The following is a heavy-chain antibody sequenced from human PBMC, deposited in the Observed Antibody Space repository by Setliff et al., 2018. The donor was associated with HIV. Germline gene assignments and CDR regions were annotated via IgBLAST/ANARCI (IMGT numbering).Heavy chain of an antibody. D-gene: IGHD5-18*01. J-gene: IGHJ4*02. CDR1: GGSISSGGYY. V-gene: IGHV4-61*08. Sequence: SETLSLTCTVSGGSISSGGYYWSWIRQHPGKGLEWIGYIYYSGSTNYNPSLKSRVTISVDTSKNQFSLRLSSVTAADTAVYYCARVPRQLLKGAAAYFDYWGQGILVTVSS. CDR2: IYYSGST. CDR3: ARVPRQLLKGAAAYFDY.